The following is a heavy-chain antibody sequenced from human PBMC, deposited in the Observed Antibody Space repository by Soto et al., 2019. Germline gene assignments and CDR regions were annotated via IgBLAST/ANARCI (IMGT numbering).Heavy chain of an antibody. CDR3: ARHIAVPTTRGFDY. J-gene: IGHJ4*02. Sequence: QVPLQESGPGLVKPSGTLSLTCAVSGASISSTNWWSWVRQAPGEGPEWIGEIYHSGATNYNPSLKSRVIISMDTSKNQLSLRQDSVTAADTAVYFCARHIAVPTTRGFDYWGQGTLVTVSS. CDR1: GASISSTNW. D-gene: IGHD2-15*01. CDR2: IYHSGAT. V-gene: IGHV4-4*02.